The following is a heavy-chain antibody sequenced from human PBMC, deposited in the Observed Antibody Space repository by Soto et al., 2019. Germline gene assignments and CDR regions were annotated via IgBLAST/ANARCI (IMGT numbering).Heavy chain of an antibody. CDR3: AKGGAIVAAGTRVYLYNALDV. CDR1: GYTFTGYY. Sequence: QVQLVQSGTEVKRPGDSVKVSCKASGYTFTGYYVPWVRPAPGPGLEWMGWINPKWRDTYLAQRFQGRVTMNRDTSIGTAYMELRGLTSDDTAEYYCAKGGAIVAAGTRVYLYNALDVWGQGTTVTVSS. D-gene: IGHD1-26*01. J-gene: IGHJ6*02. CDR2: INPKWRDT. V-gene: IGHV1-2*02.